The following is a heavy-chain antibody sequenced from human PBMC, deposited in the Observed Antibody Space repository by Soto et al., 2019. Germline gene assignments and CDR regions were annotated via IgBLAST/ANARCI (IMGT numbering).Heavy chain of an antibody. Sequence: GASVKVSCKASGYTFTGYYMHWVRQAPGQGLEWMGWINPNSGGTNYAQKFQGWVTMTRDTSISTAYMELSRLRSDDTAVYYCAREKAGYYYYGMDVWGQGTTVPVSS. CDR3: AREKAGYYYYGMDV. V-gene: IGHV1-2*04. J-gene: IGHJ6*02. CDR1: GYTFTGYY. CDR2: INPNSGGT.